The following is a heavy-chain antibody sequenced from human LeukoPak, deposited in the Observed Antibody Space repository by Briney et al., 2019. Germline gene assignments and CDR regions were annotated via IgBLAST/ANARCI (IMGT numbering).Heavy chain of an antibody. V-gene: IGHV3-48*03. CDR1: GFTFSSYE. CDR2: ISSSGGTQ. D-gene: IGHD3-22*01. J-gene: IGHJ4*02. CDR3: VRAAAYFYDSNSYEE. Sequence: PGGSLRLSCAASGFTFSSYEMNWVRLAPGKGLEWVSYISSSGGTQYYADSVQGRFTISRDNARNSLYLHMNSLRAEDTAVYYCVRAAAYFYDSNSYEEWGQGTLVTVSS.